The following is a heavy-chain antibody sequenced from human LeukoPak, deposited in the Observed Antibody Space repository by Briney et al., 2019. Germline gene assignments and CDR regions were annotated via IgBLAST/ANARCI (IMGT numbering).Heavy chain of an antibody. Sequence: SQTLSLTCTVSGGSISSGNYYWSWIRRPPGKGLEWIGYIYYNGSTYYNPSLKSRVTISVHTSKNQFSLELSSVTAADTAVYYCARERSGVIKYNWFDPWGQGILVTVSS. J-gene: IGHJ5*02. CDR1: GGSISSGNYY. CDR3: ARERSGVIKYNWFDP. V-gene: IGHV4-30-4*01. CDR2: IYYNGST. D-gene: IGHD3-16*02.